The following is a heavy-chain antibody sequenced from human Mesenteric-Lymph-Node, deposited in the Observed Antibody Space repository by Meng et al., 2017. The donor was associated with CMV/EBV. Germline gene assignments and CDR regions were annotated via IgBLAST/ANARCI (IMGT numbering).Heavy chain of an antibody. D-gene: IGHD3-9*01. CDR2: IYLSGST. CDR1: GGSLSGCY. V-gene: IGHV4-34*01. CDR3: ARGSSYDIVTGYFDY. J-gene: IGHJ4*02. Sequence: WGAGVLSRAGLLSGRVAVYGGSLSGCYWNWIRQSPVKGLGWIGEIYLSGSTNYNPSFTSRIIISVGTTTNQISLNMSPVIEANTAVYYCARGSSYDIVTGYFDYWGQGTLVTVSS.